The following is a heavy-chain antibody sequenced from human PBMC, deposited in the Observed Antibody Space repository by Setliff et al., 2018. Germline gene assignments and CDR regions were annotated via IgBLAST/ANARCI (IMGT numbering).Heavy chain of an antibody. J-gene: IGHJ6*03. CDR2: IYTSWST. V-gene: IGHV4-61*09. CDR1: GGSISGTYYY. CDR3: ARLSGFQYIDV. Sequence: LSLTCTVSGGSISGTYYYWSWIRQPAGKALEWIGQIYTSWSTNYNPSLKSRVTISVDTSKNQFSLKLSSVTAADTAVYYCARLSGFQYIDVWGKGTTVTVS. D-gene: IGHD3-3*01.